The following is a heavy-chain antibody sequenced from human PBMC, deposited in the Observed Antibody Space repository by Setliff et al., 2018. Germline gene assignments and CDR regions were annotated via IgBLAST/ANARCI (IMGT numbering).Heavy chain of an antibody. J-gene: IGHJ4*02. CDR3: ARGRNVAARLLDS. Sequence: PSETLSLTCAVSGGSFSNHYWTWIRQTPGKGLEWIGEINHTGTTKYNPSLQSRVTISIDTSKDQFSLTVTSVTAADTAMYYCARGRNVAARLLDSWGQGTLVTVSS. CDR2: INHTGTT. CDR1: GGSFSNHY. D-gene: IGHD6-6*01. V-gene: IGHV4-34*01.